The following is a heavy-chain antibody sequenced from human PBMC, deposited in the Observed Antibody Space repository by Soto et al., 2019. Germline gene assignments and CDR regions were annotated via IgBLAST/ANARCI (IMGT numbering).Heavy chain of an antibody. D-gene: IGHD3-10*01. J-gene: IGHJ4*02. V-gene: IGHV1-18*01. CDR3: ARLVGGVYEGGFDH. CDR2: ISTYNGNA. Sequence: QVQLVQSGAEVKKPGASLKVSCKASGYGFTNYGISWVRQAPGQGLEWMGWISTYNGNAEYAQTVQDRVTMTTDTYTSTVYMELRSLRSDDTAVYYCARLVGGVYEGGFDHWGQGTLVTVSS. CDR1: GYGFTNYG.